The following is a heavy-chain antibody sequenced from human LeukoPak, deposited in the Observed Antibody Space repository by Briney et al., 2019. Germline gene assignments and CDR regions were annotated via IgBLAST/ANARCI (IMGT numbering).Heavy chain of an antibody. V-gene: IGHV4-34*01. CDR2: IDHRGIT. CDR1: GGSFSDSY. D-gene: IGHD4-23*01. Sequence: SETLSLTCAVYGGSFSDSYWSWIRQPPGEGLEWVGEIDHRGITNYNPSLKSRVSISVDTSKNQFSLNLNSVTAADTAMYYCARGSNSVAYWGQGTLVTVSS. CDR3: ARGSNSVAY. J-gene: IGHJ4*02.